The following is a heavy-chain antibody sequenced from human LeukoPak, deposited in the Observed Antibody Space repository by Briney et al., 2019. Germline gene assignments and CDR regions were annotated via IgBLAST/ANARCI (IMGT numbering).Heavy chain of an antibody. CDR3: ARIHRYCSGGACYVLDN. CDR1: GVSFSGYY. Sequence: SETLSLTCAVYGVSFSGYYWSWIRQPPGKGLEWIGEINHSGSTNYNPSLKSRVTISVDTSKKQFSLKLSSVTAADTAVYYCARIHRYCSGGACYVLDNWGQGTLVAVSS. V-gene: IGHV4-34*01. J-gene: IGHJ4*02. D-gene: IGHD2-15*01. CDR2: INHSGST.